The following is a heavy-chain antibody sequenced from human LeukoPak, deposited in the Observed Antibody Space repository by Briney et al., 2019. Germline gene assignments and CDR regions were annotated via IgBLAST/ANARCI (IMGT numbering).Heavy chain of an antibody. V-gene: IGHV4-59*08. CDR3: ARHVPTPYYGTSGPFDY. CDR1: VGSVSGYF. Sequence: PSETLSLTCTVSVGSVSGYFWSWVRQPPGQGLEWIGCIYYSGTTDYNPSLRSRVTLSVDTSKNQFSLKLTSVTAADTPVYFCARHVPTPYYGTSGPFDYWGQGTLVTVSS. CDR2: IYYSGTT. J-gene: IGHJ4*02. D-gene: IGHD3-22*01.